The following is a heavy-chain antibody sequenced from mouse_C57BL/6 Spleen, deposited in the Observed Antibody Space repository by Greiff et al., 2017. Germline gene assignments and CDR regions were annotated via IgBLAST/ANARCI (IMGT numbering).Heavy chain of an antibody. D-gene: IGHD2-1*01. Sequence: LQQSGASVKISCKASGYAFSSYWMNWVKQRPGKGLEWIGQIYPGDGDTNYNGKFKGKATLTADKSSSTAYMQLSSLTSEDSAVYFCAAYGNHARYLDYWGQGTTLTVSS. CDR2: IYPGDGDT. J-gene: IGHJ2*01. CDR3: AAYGNHARYLDY. CDR1: GYAFSSYW. V-gene: IGHV1-80*01.